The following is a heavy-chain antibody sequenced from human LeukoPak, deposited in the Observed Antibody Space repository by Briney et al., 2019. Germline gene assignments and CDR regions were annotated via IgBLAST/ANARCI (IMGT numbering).Heavy chain of an antibody. CDR2: IYSGGST. D-gene: IGHD6-19*01. V-gene: IGHV3-53*01. J-gene: IGHJ4*02. CDR3: ARVYRAVAGSGYYFDY. CDR1: GFTVSSNY. Sequence: GGSLRLSCAASGFTVSSNYMSWVRQAPGKGLEWASVIYSGGSTYYADSVKGRFTISRDNSKNTLSLQMNSLRAEDTAVYYCARVYRAVAGSGYYFDYWGQGTLVTVSS.